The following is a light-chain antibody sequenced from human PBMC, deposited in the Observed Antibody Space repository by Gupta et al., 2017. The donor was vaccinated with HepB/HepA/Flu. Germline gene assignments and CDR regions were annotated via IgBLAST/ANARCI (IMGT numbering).Light chain of an antibody. CDR1: QSVGSS. J-gene: IGKJ2*04. CDR3: LQRSSWCS. V-gene: IGKV3-11*01. Sequence: EIVFTLSPATLPLSPGERATLSCRASQSVGSSLAWYQQKPGQTPRLLIYGASNRATGIPARFSGSGSGTDFTLTISSLEPEDCAVYFCLQRSSWCSFGQGTKLEIK. CDR2: GAS.